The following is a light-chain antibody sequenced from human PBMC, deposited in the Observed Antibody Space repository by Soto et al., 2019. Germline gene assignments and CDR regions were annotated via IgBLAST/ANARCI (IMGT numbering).Light chain of an antibody. J-gene: IGKJ3*01. CDR1: QSFSSSY. CDR3: RQYGSSPFT. CDR2: GAS. V-gene: IGKV3-20*01. Sequence: EIVLAQSPGTLSLSPGERATLSCRASQSFSSSYLAWYQQKPGQAPRLLIYGASSRATGIPDRFSGSGSGTDFTLTISRLEPEDFEVYYCRQYGSSPFTFGPGTKLDIK.